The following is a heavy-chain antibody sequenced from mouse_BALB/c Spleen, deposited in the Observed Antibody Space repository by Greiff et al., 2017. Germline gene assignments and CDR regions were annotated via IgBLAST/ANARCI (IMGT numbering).Heavy chain of an antibody. CDR1: GFTFSSFG. V-gene: IGHV5-17*02. D-gene: IGHD1-2*01. Sequence: EVKVVESGGGLVQPGGSRKLSCAASGFTFSSFGMHWVRQAPEKGLEWVAYISSGSSTIYYADTVKGRFTISRDNPKNTLFLQMTSLRSEDTAMYYCARATAKAWFACWGQGTLVTVSA. CDR3: ARATAKAWFAC. J-gene: IGHJ3*01. CDR2: ISSGSSTI.